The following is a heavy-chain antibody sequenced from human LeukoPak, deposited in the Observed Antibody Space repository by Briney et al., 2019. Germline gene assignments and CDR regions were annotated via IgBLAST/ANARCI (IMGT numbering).Heavy chain of an antibody. CDR1: GGTFRSYA. V-gene: IGHV1-69*01. CDR3: ASPNYCDSRGEWRPHLDY. D-gene: IGHD3-22*01. Sequence: SVKVSCKASGGTFRSYALSWVRQAPGQGLEWMGGIIPIFGTANYAQKFKGRITITADESTSTAYMKLSSLRSEDTAVYHWASPNYCDSRGEWRPHLDYWGQGTLVTVSS. J-gene: IGHJ4*02. CDR2: IIPIFGTA.